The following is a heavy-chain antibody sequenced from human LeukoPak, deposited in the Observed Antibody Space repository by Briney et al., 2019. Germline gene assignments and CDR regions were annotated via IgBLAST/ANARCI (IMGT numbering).Heavy chain of an antibody. V-gene: IGHV4-39*07. CDR3: ARDSGHYDFWSGYYVPTYYFDY. Sequence: SETLSLTCVVSGGSISSTSYYWGWIRQPPGKGLEWIGSIYYSGSTYYSPSLKSRVTISVDTSKNQFSLKLSSVTAADTAVYYCARDSGHYDFWSGYYVPTYYFDYWGQGTLVTVSS. D-gene: IGHD3-3*01. J-gene: IGHJ4*02. CDR2: IYYSGST. CDR1: GGSISSTSYY.